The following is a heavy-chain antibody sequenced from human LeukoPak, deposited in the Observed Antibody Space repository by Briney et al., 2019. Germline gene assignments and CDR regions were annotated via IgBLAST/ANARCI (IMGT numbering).Heavy chain of an antibody. V-gene: IGHV6-1*01. CDR2: TYDKSKGYN. CDR3: ARENPTDLYTFDI. D-gene: IGHD4-17*01. Sequence: SQTLSLTSAISGVSVSSNSAAWNWTRHSPTRGLEWLGRTYDKSKGYNDYAVYVNSRITINPDTSKNQFSLQLNSVTPEDTAVYYCARENPTDLYTFDIWGQGTMVTVSS. CDR1: GVSVSSNSAA. J-gene: IGHJ3*02.